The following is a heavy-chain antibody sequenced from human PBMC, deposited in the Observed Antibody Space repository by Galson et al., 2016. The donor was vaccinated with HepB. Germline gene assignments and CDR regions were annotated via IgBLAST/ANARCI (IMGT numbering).Heavy chain of an antibody. J-gene: IGHJ3*02. CDR3: ARRSAPLGNFDI. CDR1: GDSVSTNIAS. D-gene: IGHD2-15*01. Sequence: CAISGDSVSTNIASWNWIRQSPSRGLEWLGRAYYRSKWYNEYALSVRSRITITPDTSKNQFSLQLNSVTPEGTAVYFCARRSAPLGNFDISGQGTAVTVSS. V-gene: IGHV6-1*01. CDR2: AYYRSKWYN.